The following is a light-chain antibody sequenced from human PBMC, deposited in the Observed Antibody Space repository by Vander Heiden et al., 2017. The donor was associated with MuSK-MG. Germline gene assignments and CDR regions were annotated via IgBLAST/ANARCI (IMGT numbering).Light chain of an antibody. CDR3: QQCYTTPRT. Sequence: DIQMTQSPSSLSASVGDRVTITCRASQSISSYLNWYQQKPGKAPNLLIYAASSLQSGVPSRFSGSGSGTDFTLTISRLQPEDFATYYCQQCYTTPRTFGQGTKVEIK. CDR1: QSISSY. J-gene: IGKJ1*01. CDR2: AAS. V-gene: IGKV1-39*01.